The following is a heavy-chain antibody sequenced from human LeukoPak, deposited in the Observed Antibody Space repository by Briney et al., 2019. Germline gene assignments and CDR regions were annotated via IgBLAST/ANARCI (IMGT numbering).Heavy chain of an antibody. Sequence: SETLSLTCSVSGGSLTNHYWNWIRQPPGKGLEWIGYIYYTGSTNYNPSLRSRVTISVDTSKNQFSLDMTSVTTADTAVYYCARGEPVDYWGQGTLVTVSS. CDR2: IYYTGST. D-gene: IGHD1-14*01. CDR1: GGSLTNHY. V-gene: IGHV4-59*11. J-gene: IGHJ4*02. CDR3: ARGEPVDY.